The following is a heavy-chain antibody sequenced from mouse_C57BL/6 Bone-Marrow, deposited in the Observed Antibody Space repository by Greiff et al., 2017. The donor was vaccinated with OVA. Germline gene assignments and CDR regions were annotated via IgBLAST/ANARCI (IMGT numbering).Heavy chain of an antibody. CDR3: TSIYYDYDV. D-gene: IGHD2-4*01. Sequence: EVQLQQSGAELVRPGASVKLSCTASGFNIKDDYMHWVKQRPEQGLEWIGWLDPENGDTEYASKFQGKATITADTSSNTAYLQLSSLTSEDTAVYYCTSIYYDYDVWGQGTTLTVSS. V-gene: IGHV14-4*01. J-gene: IGHJ2*01. CDR1: GFNIKDDY. CDR2: LDPENGDT.